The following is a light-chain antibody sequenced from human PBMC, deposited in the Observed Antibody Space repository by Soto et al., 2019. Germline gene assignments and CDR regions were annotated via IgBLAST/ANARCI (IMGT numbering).Light chain of an antibody. Sequence: DIQMTQSPSTLSASVGDRVTITCRASQSISSWLAWYQQKLGKAPKLLIYDASTLHSGVPSRFSGSGSGTDFTLTVSGLQPEDFATYYCQQYNSFLVYTFGQGTKVDIK. CDR2: DAS. J-gene: IGKJ2*01. CDR3: QQYNSFLVYT. CDR1: QSISSW. V-gene: IGKV1-5*01.